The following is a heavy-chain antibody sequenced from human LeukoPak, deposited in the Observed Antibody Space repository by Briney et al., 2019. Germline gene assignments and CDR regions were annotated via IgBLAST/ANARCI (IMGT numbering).Heavy chain of an antibody. CDR3: ARWTAMVLPTALGHLDY. V-gene: IGHV3-21*01. D-gene: IGHD5-18*01. J-gene: IGHJ4*02. CDR2: ISSSSSYI. CDR1: GFTFSSYS. Sequence: GGSLRLSCAASGFTFSSYSMTWVRQAPGKGLEWVSSISSSSSYIYYADSVKGRFTISRDNAKNSLYLQMNSLRAEDTAVYYCARWTAMVLPTALGHLDYWGQGTLVTVSS.